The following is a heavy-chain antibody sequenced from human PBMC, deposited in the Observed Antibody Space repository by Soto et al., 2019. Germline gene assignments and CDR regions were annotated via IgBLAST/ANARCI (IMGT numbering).Heavy chain of an antibody. V-gene: IGHV4-59*01. Sequence: NPSETLSLTCTVSGGSISSYYWSWIRQPPGKGLEWIGYIYYSGSTNYNPSLKSRVTISVDTSKNQFSLKLSSVTAADTAVYYCARDVAYYGSGSYYNETYYYYGMDVWGQGTTVTVSS. J-gene: IGHJ6*02. CDR1: GGSISSYY. CDR3: ARDVAYYGSGSYYNETYYYYGMDV. CDR2: IYYSGST. D-gene: IGHD3-10*01.